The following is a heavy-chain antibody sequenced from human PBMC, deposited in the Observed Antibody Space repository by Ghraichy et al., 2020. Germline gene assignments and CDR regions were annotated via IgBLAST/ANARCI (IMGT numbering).Heavy chain of an antibody. CDR2: MKPDSGNT. CDR3: ARGRGDYATSGFYPRRYFDN. V-gene: IGHV1-8*01. Sequence: ASVKVSCKASGYTFTNYDITWVRQAPGQGLEWIAWMKPDSGNTGYAQKFQGRVTMTRDTSTSTAYMELSSLRSEDTAVYYCARGRGDYATSGFYPRRYFDNWGQGTLVTVCS. J-gene: IGHJ4*02. D-gene: IGHD4-17*01. CDR1: GYTFTNYD.